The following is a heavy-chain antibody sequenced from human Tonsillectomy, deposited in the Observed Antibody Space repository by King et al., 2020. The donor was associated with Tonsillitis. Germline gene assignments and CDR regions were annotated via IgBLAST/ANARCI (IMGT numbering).Heavy chain of an antibody. V-gene: IGHV3-74*01. Sequence: VQLVESGGGLVQPGGSLRLSCAASGFTFSSYWMHWVRQAPGKGLVWISRINSDGSSTSYADSVKGRFTISRDNAKNTLDLQMKSLRAEDTAVYYCVRAWNYDCWRGYSFSAFALWGPGPMVPLSS. J-gene: IGHJ3*01. CDR1: GFTFSSYW. CDR2: INSDGSST. CDR3: VRAWNYDCWRGYSFSAFAL. D-gene: IGHD3-3*01.